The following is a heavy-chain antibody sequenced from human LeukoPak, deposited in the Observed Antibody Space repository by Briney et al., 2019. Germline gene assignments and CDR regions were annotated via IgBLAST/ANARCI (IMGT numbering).Heavy chain of an antibody. CDR1: GDSISSGRYY. Sequence: SQTLSLTCTVSGDSISSGRYYWNWIRQPAGKGLEWIGRISSIGSTTYNPSLKSRVTISIDTSKKQFSLDLGAVSAPDTALYYCARSPSPRGYYFDLWGLGTVVAVSS. CDR3: ARSPSPRGYYFDL. V-gene: IGHV4-61*02. J-gene: IGHJ4*02. CDR2: ISSIGST. D-gene: IGHD6-13*01.